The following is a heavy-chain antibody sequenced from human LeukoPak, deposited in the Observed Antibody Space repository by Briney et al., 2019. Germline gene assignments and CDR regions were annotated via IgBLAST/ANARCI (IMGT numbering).Heavy chain of an antibody. CDR2: FDPEDGET. CDR3: ATLSRVSTVGSGTARAHAFDI. D-gene: IGHD1-26*01. J-gene: IGHJ3*02. Sequence: GASVTVSFKFSGYTLTELSMHWVRQAPGKGLEWMGGFDPEDGETIYAQKFQGRVTMTEDTSTDTAYMELSSLRSADTAVYYCATLSRVSTVGSGTARAHAFDIWGQGTMVTVSS. CDR1: GYTLTELS. V-gene: IGHV1-24*01.